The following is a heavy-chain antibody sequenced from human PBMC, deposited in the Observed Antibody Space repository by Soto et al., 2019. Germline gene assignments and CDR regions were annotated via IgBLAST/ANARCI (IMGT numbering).Heavy chain of an antibody. Sequence: SETLSLTCTVSGGSISSYYWSWIRQPPGKGLEWIGYIYYSGSTNYNPSLKSRVTISVDTSKNQFSLKLSSVTAADTAVYYCARTRYDYGDYVDYWGQGTLVTVSS. D-gene: IGHD4-17*01. J-gene: IGHJ4*02. V-gene: IGHV4-59*01. CDR3: ARTRYDYGDYVDY. CDR2: IYYSGST. CDR1: GGSISSYY.